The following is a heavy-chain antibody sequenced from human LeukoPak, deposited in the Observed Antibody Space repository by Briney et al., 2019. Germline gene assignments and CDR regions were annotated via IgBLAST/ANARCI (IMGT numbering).Heavy chain of an antibody. CDR2: ISYDGSNK. V-gene: IGHV3-30-3*01. D-gene: IGHD3-10*01. CDR1: GFTFSSYA. Sequence: PGRSLRLSCAASGFTFSSYAMHWVRQAPGKGLEWVAVISYDGSNKYYADSVKGRFTISRDNSKNTLYLQMNSLRAEDTAVYYCAKDRLLWFGSNAFDIWGQGTMVTVPS. J-gene: IGHJ3*02. CDR3: AKDRLLWFGSNAFDI.